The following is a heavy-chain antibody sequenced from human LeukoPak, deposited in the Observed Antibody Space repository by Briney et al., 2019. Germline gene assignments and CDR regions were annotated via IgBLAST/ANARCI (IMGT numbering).Heavy chain of an antibody. J-gene: IGHJ4*02. D-gene: IGHD3-22*01. V-gene: IGHV4-34*01. CDR3: AREYYYDGDYFDY. CDR1: GGSFSGYY. Sequence: SETLSLTCAIYGGSFSGYYWSWIRQPPGKGLEWIGEINHSGSTNCNPSLKSRVTISVDTSKNQFSLKLSSVTAADTAVYYCAREYYYDGDYFDYWGQGTLVTVSS. CDR2: INHSGST.